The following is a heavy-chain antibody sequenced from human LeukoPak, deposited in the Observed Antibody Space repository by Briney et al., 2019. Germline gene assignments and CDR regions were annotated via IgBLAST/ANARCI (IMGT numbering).Heavy chain of an antibody. CDR2: ISYDGNNK. D-gene: IGHD3-10*01. CDR3: ARGGIPTGPYYYFYYIDL. J-gene: IGHJ6*03. Sequence: GGSLRLSCAASGFTFSRNVMHWVCQAPGKGLEWVALISYDGNNKFYADSVKGRFTISRDNSRNTLYLQMNSLSGEDAAVYSCARGGIPTGPYYYFYYIDLWGKGTAVTVSS. CDR1: GFTFSRNV. V-gene: IGHV3-30*01.